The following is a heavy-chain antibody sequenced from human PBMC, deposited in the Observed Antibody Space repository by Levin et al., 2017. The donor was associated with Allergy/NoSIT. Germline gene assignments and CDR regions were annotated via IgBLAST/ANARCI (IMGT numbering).Heavy chain of an antibody. J-gene: IGHJ4*02. D-gene: IGHD5-12*01. CDR3: AFDGGYVGDFDY. Sequence: PGESLKISCKASGGTFSSYTISWVRQAPGQGLEWMGRIIPILGIANYAQKFQGRVTITADKSTSTAYMELSSLRSEDTAVYYCAFDGGYVGDFDYWGQGTLVTVSS. V-gene: IGHV1-69*02. CDR2: IIPILGIA. CDR1: GGTFSSYT.